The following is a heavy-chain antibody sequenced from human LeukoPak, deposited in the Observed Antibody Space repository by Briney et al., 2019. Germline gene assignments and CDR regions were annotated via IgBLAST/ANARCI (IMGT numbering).Heavy chain of an antibody. J-gene: IGHJ4*02. V-gene: IGHV3-53*01. CDR3: ARVLYYFWSGYYDY. CDR1: GFTVSSNY. CDR2: IYSGGST. D-gene: IGHD3-3*01. Sequence: GGSLRLSCAASGFTVSSNYMGWVRQAPGKGLEWVSVIYSGGSTYYADSVKGRFTISRDNSKNTLYLQMNSLRAEDTAVYYCARVLYYFWSGYYDYWGQGTLVTVSS.